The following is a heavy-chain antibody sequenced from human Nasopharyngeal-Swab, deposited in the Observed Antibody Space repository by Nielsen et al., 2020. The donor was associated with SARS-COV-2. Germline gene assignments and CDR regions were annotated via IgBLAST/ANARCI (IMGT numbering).Heavy chain of an antibody. D-gene: IGHD6-13*01. CDR3: AKARIAAAGTWAYYFDY. CDR2: ITWNGGSI. Sequence: SLKISCAASGFTFDDYAMHWVRQVAGKGLEWVAGITWNGGSIGFADSVRDRFIISRDNAKNSLYLEMKSLRIEDTAFYYCAKARIAAAGTWAYYFDYWGQGALVTVSS. J-gene: IGHJ4*02. V-gene: IGHV3-9*01. CDR1: GFTFDDYA.